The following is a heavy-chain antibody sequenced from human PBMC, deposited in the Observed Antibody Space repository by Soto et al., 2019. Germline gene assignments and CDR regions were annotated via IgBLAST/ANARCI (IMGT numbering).Heavy chain of an antibody. V-gene: IGHV1-69*13. Sequence: SVKVSCKASGGTFSSYAISWVRQAPGQGLEWMGGIIPIFGTANYAQKFQGRVTITADESTSTAYMELSSLRSEDTAVYYCARAIIAEAGRGTYYYGMDVWGQGTTVTVSS. CDR2: IIPIFGTA. CDR1: GGTFSSYA. J-gene: IGHJ6*02. CDR3: ARAIIAEAGRGTYYYGMDV. D-gene: IGHD6-13*01.